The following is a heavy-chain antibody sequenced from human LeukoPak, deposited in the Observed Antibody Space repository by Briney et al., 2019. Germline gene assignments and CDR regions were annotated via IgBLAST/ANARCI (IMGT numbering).Heavy chain of an antibody. CDR3: ARGSTSGSYYYAFDI. Sequence: PSETLSLTCTVSGGSISSYYWSWIRQPPGKGLEWIGYIYYSGSTNYNPSLKSRVTISVDTSKNQFSLKLSSVTAADTAVYYCARGSTSGSYYYAFDIWGQGTMVTVSS. D-gene: IGHD1-26*01. J-gene: IGHJ3*02. CDR1: GGSISSYY. CDR2: IYYSGST. V-gene: IGHV4-59*01.